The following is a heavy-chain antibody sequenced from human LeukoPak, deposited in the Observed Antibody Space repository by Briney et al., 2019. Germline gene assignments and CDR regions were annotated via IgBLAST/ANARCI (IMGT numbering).Heavy chain of an antibody. CDR1: GYTFTSYA. V-gene: IGHV1-3*01. CDR3: ARTRSAGSGSGPYYGMDV. J-gene: IGHJ6*02. Sequence: ASVKVSCKASGYTFTSYAMHWVRQAPGQRLEWMGWINAGNGNTKYSQKFQGRVTITRDTSASTAYMELSSLRSEGTAVYYCARTRSAGSGSGPYYGMDVWGQGTTVTVSS. CDR2: INAGNGNT. D-gene: IGHD3-10*01.